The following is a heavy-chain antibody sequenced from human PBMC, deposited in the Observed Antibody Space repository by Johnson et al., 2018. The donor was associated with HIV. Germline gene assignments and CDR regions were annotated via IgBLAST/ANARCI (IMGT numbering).Heavy chain of an antibody. J-gene: IGHJ3*02. V-gene: IGHV3-66*01. Sequence: VLLVESGGGLVQPGGSLRLSCAASGFTVSSNYMSWVRQAPGKGLEWVSVIYSGGSTYYADSVKGRFTISRDNSKNTLYLQMNSLRGEDTAVYYCARDSDQYSSGWYEQLDAFDIWGQGTMVTVSS. D-gene: IGHD6-19*01. CDR2: IYSGGST. CDR1: GFTVSSNY. CDR3: ARDSDQYSSGWYEQLDAFDI.